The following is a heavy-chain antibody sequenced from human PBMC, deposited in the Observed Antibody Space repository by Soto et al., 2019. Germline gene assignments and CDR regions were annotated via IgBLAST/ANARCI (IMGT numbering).Heavy chain of an antibody. Sequence: EVQLVESGGGLVQPGGSLRLSCAASGFTVSSNYMSWVRQAPGKGLECVSLIYSGGATYYADSVKGRFTISRDNSKNTLYLQMNSLRAEDTAVYYCARDHRYGYYYNGMDVWGQGTTVTVSS. J-gene: IGHJ6*02. CDR1: GFTVSSNY. CDR2: IYSGGAT. V-gene: IGHV3-66*01. D-gene: IGHD3-9*01. CDR3: ARDHRYGYYYNGMDV.